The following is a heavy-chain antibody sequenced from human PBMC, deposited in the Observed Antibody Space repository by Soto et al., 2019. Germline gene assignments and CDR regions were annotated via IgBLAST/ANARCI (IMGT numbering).Heavy chain of an antibody. CDR2: IFHSGTT. J-gene: IGHJ6*02. CDR1: GEYISNGYY. V-gene: IGHV4-38-2*01. Sequence: SETLSLTCAVSGEYISNGYYWAWIRQPPGKWLEWIGSIFHSGTTYYNPSIKSRVTISVDRSKNQFSLKLSSVTAADTAVYYCARVFGVVVPAAGDYGMDVWGQGTTVTVSS. CDR3: ARVFGVVVPAAGDYGMDV. D-gene: IGHD2-2*01.